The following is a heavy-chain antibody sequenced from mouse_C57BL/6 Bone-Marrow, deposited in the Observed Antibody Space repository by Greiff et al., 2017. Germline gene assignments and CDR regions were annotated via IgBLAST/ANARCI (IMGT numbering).Heavy chain of an antibody. V-gene: IGHV14-4*01. Sequence: EVQLQQSGAELVRPGASVKLSCTASGFNIKDDYMHWVKQRPEQGLEWIGWIDPENGDTEYASKFQGKATITADTSSNTAYLQLSSLTSDDTAVYYCTTVGLAGPCAYWGQGTLVTVSA. CDR3: TTVGLAGPCAY. D-gene: IGHD4-1*01. CDR1: GFNIKDDY. CDR2: IDPENGDT. J-gene: IGHJ3*01.